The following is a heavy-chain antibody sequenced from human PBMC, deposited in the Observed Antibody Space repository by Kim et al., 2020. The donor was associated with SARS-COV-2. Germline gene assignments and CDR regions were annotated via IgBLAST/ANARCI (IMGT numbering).Heavy chain of an antibody. CDR2: ISSSGSTI. V-gene: IGHV3-48*03. CDR3: ASQDSSSCRY. CDR1: GFTFSSYE. Sequence: GGSLRLSCAASGFTFSSYEMNWVRQAPGKGLEWVSYISSSGSTIYYADSVKGRFTISRDNAKNSLYLQMNSLRAEDTAVYYCASQDSSSCRYWGQGTLDTVSS. J-gene: IGHJ4*02. D-gene: IGHD6-13*01.